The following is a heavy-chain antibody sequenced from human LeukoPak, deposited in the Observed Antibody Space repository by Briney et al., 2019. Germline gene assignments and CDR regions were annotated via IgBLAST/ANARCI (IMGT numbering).Heavy chain of an antibody. J-gene: IGHJ6*02. V-gene: IGHV4-34*01. Sequence: SETLSLTCAVYGGSFSGYYWSWIRQPPGKGLEWIGEINHSGSTNYNPSLKSRVTISVDTSKNQFSLKLSSVTAADTAVYYCARDPPPSYYYYGMDVGAQGPTATAS. CDR1: GGSFSGYY. CDR2: INHSGST. CDR3: ARDPPPSYYYYGMDV.